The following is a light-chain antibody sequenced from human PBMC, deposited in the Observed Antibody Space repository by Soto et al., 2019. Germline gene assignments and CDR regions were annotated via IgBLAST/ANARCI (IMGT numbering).Light chain of an antibody. Sequence: DIQMTQSPSSLSASVGDRVTITCRASQSISSYLNWYQQKPAKAPQLLIYAASSLQSGVPSRFSGSGSGTDFTLTISSLQPEDFATYYCQQSYSTPPLTFGGGTNVEIK. V-gene: IGKV1-39*01. CDR3: QQSYSTPPLT. J-gene: IGKJ4*01. CDR1: QSISSY. CDR2: AAS.